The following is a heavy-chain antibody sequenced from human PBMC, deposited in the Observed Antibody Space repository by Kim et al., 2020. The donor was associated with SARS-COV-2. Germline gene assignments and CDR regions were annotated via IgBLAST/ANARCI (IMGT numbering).Heavy chain of an antibody. V-gene: IGHV4-59*11. D-gene: IGHD2-2*02. CDR1: SGSISSHY. Sequence: SETLSLTCIVSSGSISSHYWSWIRMPPGKGLEWIGNIYNRGSTNYSPSLKSRVTISVDTSKNQFSLKLRSVTAADTAVYYCARAIAKNWFDPWGQGTLVT. J-gene: IGHJ5*02. CDR3: ARAIAKNWFDP. CDR2: IYNRGST.